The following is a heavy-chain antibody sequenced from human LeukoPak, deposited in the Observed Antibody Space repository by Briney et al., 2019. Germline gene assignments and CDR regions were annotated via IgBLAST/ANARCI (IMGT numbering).Heavy chain of an antibody. V-gene: IGHV3-7*01. D-gene: IGHD3-22*01. CDR3: ARDGDTSGYTD. CDR1: GSTFSLYW. Sequence: PGGSLRLSCEASGSTFSLYWMSWVRQAPGKGLEWVANIKQDGSEKYYVDSVKGRFTISRDNAKNSLYLQMNSLRADDTAVYYCARDGDTSGYTDWGQGTLVTVSS. J-gene: IGHJ4*02. CDR2: IKQDGSEK.